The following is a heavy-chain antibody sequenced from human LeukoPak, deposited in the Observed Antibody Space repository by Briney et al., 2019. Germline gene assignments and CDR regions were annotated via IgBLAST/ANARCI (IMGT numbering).Heavy chain of an antibody. CDR1: GGSISSSSYY. V-gene: IGHV4-39*07. Sequence: PSETLSLTCTVSGGSISSSSYYWGWIRQPPGKGLEWIGSIYYSRSTYYNPSLKSRVTISVDTSKNQFSLQLNSVTPEDTAVYYCAREDSSARMLDTDWFDPWGQGTLVTVSS. D-gene: IGHD3-22*01. J-gene: IGHJ5*02. CDR2: IYYSRST. CDR3: AREDSSARMLDTDWFDP.